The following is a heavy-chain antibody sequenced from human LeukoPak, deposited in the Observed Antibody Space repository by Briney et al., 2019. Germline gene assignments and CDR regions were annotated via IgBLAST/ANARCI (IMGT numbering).Heavy chain of an antibody. CDR1: GFTFSNAW. V-gene: IGHV3-15*07. D-gene: IGHD6-6*01. CDR3: ARGEAARLHFQN. CDR2: IKSKTDGGTT. J-gene: IGHJ1*01. Sequence: GGSLRLSCAASGFTFSNAWMNWVRQAPGKGLEWVGRIKSKTDGGTTDYAAPVKGRFTISRDDSKNTLYLQMNSLKTEDTAVYYCARGEAARLHFQNWGQGTLVTVSP.